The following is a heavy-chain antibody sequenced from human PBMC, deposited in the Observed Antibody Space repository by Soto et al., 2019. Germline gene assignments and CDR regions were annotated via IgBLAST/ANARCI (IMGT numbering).Heavy chain of an antibody. D-gene: IGHD4-17*01. CDR3: ARAADHGDYRFDF. J-gene: IGHJ4*02. CDR2: IFSNDEK. CDR1: GFSLSNARMG. Sequence: QVTLKESGPVLVKPTETLTLTCTVSGFSLSNARMGVSWIRQPPGKALEWLAHIFSNDEKSYSTSLKSRLTFAQDTPKSHVVLTMSSMDPGDPATYYRARAADHGDYRFDFWGQGTLVAVSS. V-gene: IGHV2-26*02.